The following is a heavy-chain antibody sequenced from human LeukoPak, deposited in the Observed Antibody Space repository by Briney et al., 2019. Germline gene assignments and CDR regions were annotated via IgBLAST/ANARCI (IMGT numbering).Heavy chain of an antibody. CDR3: ARGSWGEGHRRGIAAANFHYYYYYMDV. J-gene: IGHJ6*03. Sequence: SETLSLICAVYGGSFSGYYWSWIRQPPGKGLEWIGEINHSGSTNYNPSLKSRVTISVDTSKNQFSLKLSSVTAADTAVYYCARGSWGEGHRRGIAAANFHYYYYYMDVWGKGTTVTVSS. V-gene: IGHV4-34*01. D-gene: IGHD6-13*01. CDR1: GGSFSGYY. CDR2: INHSGST.